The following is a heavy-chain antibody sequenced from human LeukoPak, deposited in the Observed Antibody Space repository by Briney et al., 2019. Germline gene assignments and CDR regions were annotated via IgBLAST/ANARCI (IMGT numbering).Heavy chain of an antibody. CDR1: GFTFGDHA. D-gene: IGHD5-18*01. V-gene: IGHV3-49*04. CDR2: IRSKAYRGTT. CDR3: ARGPIQLWIHNAMDV. J-gene: IGHJ6*02. Sequence: GGSLRLSCTGSGFTFGDHAMSWVRQAPGKGLEWVAFIRSKAYRGTTAYAASVKGRFTISRDDSASIAYLQMNSLKTEDTAVYYCARGPIQLWIHNAMDVWGQGTTVTVSS.